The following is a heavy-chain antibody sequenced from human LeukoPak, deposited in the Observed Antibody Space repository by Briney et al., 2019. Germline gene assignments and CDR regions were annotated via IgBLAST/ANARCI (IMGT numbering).Heavy chain of an antibody. CDR1: GGSFSGYY. CDR3: ARGVDTYPYY. D-gene: IGHD5-18*01. Sequence: SETLSLTCAVYGGSFSGYYWSWIRQPPGKGLEWIGEINHSGSTNYNPSLKSRVTISVDTSKNQFSLKLSSVTAADTAVYYCARGVDTYPYYWGQGTLVTVSS. J-gene: IGHJ4*02. CDR2: INHSGST. V-gene: IGHV4-34*01.